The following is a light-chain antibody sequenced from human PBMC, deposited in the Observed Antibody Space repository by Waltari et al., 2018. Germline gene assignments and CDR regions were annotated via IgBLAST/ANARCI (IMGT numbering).Light chain of an antibody. V-gene: IGKV3-20*01. J-gene: IGKJ2*01. CDR2: GAS. Sequence: EIVLTQSPGTLSLSPGERATLYCRASQRVSSSYLAWYQQKPGQAPRLLIYGASSRATGIPDRFSGSGSGTDFTLTISRLEPEDFAVYYCQQYGSSPPYTFGQGTKLEIK. CDR1: QRVSSSY. CDR3: QQYGSSPPYT.